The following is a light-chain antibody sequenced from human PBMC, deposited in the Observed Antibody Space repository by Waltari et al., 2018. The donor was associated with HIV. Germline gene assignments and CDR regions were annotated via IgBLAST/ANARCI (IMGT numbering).Light chain of an antibody. CDR2: SNK. CDR1: SSNIGSNT. CDR3: AAWDDSLNGYV. V-gene: IGLV1-44*01. Sequence: QSVLTQPPSASGTPGQRVTISCSGSSSNIGSNTVNWYQQHPGTAPKLLIYSNKQRPSGVPDRFSGSKAGTSASLAISGIQSEDDADYYCAAWDDSLNGYVFGTGTKVTVL. J-gene: IGLJ1*01.